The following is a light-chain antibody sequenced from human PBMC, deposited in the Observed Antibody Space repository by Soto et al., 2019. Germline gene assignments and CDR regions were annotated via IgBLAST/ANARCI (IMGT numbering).Light chain of an antibody. CDR1: QSVLYSSNNKNY. Sequence: DIVMTQSPDSLAVSLGERATINCKSSQSVLYSSNNKNYLAWYQQKPGQPPKLLIYWASTRESGVPDRFSGSGSGTDFTLTISSLQAEDGAVYYCQQYYSTPITFGPGTNVDIK. J-gene: IGKJ3*01. CDR3: QQYYSTPIT. V-gene: IGKV4-1*01. CDR2: WAS.